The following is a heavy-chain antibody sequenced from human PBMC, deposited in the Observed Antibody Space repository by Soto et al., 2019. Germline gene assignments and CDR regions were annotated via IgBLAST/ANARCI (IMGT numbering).Heavy chain of an antibody. CDR1: GGAISSYY. CDR3: ARVAFSYFGMDV. J-gene: IGHJ6*02. CDR2: VFSSGST. D-gene: IGHD3-3*02. V-gene: IGHV4-4*07. Sequence: SETLSLTCSVPGGAISSYYWSWVRQPAGKGLEWIGRVFSSGSTNYNASLKSRVTMSIDTSKNEVSLTLRSVTAADTDVYYCARVAFSYFGMDVWGPGTTVTVSS.